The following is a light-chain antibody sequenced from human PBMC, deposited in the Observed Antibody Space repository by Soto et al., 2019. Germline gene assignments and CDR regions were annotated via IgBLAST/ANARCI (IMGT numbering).Light chain of an antibody. CDR3: QQYGSSPRT. Sequence: EIVLTQSPGTLSLSPGERATLSCRASQIVSSSYLAWYQQKPRQAPRLLIYGASRRATGIPDRFSGSGAGTDFPLTISRLEPEDFAVYYCQQYGSSPRTFGQGTKVEIK. J-gene: IGKJ1*01. CDR2: GAS. V-gene: IGKV3-20*01. CDR1: QIVSSSY.